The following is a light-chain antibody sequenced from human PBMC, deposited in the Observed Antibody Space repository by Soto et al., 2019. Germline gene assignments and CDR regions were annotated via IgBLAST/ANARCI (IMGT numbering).Light chain of an antibody. CDR1: SSNIGSNT. CDR3: AAWDDSLNGVLV. J-gene: IGLJ1*01. V-gene: IGLV1-44*01. Sequence: QSVLTQPPSASGTPGQRVTISCSGSSSNIGSNTVNWYQQLPGTAPKLLIYSNNQRPSGVPDRFSGSKSGTSASLAISGLQSEDEADYYCAAWDDSLNGVLVFGTGTKLTVL. CDR2: SNN.